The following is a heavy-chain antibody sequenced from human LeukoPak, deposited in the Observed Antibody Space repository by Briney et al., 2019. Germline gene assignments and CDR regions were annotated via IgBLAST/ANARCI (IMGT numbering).Heavy chain of an antibody. V-gene: IGHV3-23*01. Sequence: PGGSLRLSCAASGFTFSSYAMSWVRQAPGKRLEWVSAISGGGGTTYYADSVKGRFTISRDNSKNTLFLQMNSLRAEDTAVYYCAKDLGRYRNNYFDYWGQGSPVTVSS. CDR2: ISGGGGTT. CDR3: AKDLGRYRNNYFDY. J-gene: IGHJ4*02. D-gene: IGHD1-26*01. CDR1: GFTFSSYA.